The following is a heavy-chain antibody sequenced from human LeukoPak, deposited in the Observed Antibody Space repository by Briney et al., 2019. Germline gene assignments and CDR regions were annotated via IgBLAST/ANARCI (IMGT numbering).Heavy chain of an antibody. D-gene: IGHD2-21*02. CDR1: GYTFIGYY. Sequence: SVKVSCKASGYTFIGYYMHWVRQAPGQGLEWMGRIIPILGIANYAQKFQGRVTITADKSTSTAYMELSSLRSEDTAVYYCAPYCGGDCWDFQRWGQGTLVTVSS. CDR3: APYCGGDCWDFQR. J-gene: IGHJ1*01. V-gene: IGHV1-69*02. CDR2: IIPILGIA.